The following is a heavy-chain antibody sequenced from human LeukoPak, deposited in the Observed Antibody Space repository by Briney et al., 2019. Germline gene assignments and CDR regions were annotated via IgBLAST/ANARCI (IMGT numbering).Heavy chain of an antibody. CDR2: MNPNSGNT. CDR3: AGEGGGGTTGMMTYDI. D-gene: IGHD1-1*01. CDR1: GYTFTSYD. V-gene: IGHV1-8*01. Sequence: ASVKVSCKASGYTFTSYDINWVRQATGQGLEWMGWMNPNSGNTGYAQKFQGRVTMTRNTSINTAYMELSSLRSEDTAVYYCAGEGGGGTTGMMTYDIWGQGTMVTVSS. J-gene: IGHJ3*02.